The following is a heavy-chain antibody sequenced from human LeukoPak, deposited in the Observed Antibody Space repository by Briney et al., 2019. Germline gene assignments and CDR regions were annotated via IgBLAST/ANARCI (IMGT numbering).Heavy chain of an antibody. CDR2: FDPEDGDT. J-gene: IGHJ4*02. V-gene: IGHV1-24*01. D-gene: IGHD3-22*01. Sequence: ASVKDSCKASGYTLTQLAMLWVRQAPGKGLEWMGGFDPEDGDTIYAQKIQGRVTLTTDTSTSTAYMELKSLRSDDTAVYYCARDSSPMVVVVIMDYWGQGTLVTVSS. CDR1: GYTLTQLA. CDR3: ARDSSPMVVVVIMDY.